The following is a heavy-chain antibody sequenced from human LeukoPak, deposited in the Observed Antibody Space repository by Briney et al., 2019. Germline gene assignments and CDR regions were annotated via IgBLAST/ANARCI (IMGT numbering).Heavy chain of an antibody. J-gene: IGHJ5*02. CDR1: GFTFSQYW. CDR2: INSDASST. V-gene: IGHV3-74*03. Sequence: GGSLRLSCAASGFTFSQYWMYWVRQAPGKGLVWVSRINSDASSTTYGDSVKGRFTISRDNAKNTVYLQMNSMRAEDTAVYYCVRAGRIAVAGHNWFDPCGQGTLVTVSS. CDR3: VRAGRIAVAGHNWFDP. D-gene: IGHD6-19*01.